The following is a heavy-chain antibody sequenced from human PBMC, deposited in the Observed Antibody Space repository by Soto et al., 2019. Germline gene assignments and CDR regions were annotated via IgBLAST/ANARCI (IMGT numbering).Heavy chain of an antibody. CDR3: ARAFMYDILTHNWFDP. J-gene: IGHJ5*02. Sequence: PGGSLRLSCAASGFTFSDYYMSWIRQAPGKGLEWVSYISSSGSTIYYADSVKGRFTISRDNAKNSLYLQMNSLRAEDTAVYYCARAFMYDILTHNWFDPWGQGTLVTVSS. D-gene: IGHD3-9*01. CDR2: ISSSGSTI. V-gene: IGHV3-11*01. CDR1: GFTFSDYY.